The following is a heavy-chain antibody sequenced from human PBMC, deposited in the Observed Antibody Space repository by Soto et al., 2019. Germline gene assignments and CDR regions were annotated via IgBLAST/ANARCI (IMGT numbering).Heavy chain of an antibody. CDR2: TSAYNGNT. CDR1: GYTFTSYG. Sequence: QVQLVQSGAEVKKPGASVKVSCKASGYTFTSYGISWVRQAPGQGLEWMGWTSAYNGNTNYAQKLQGRVTMTTDTSASTAYMELRSLRSDDTAVYYCARRQWLVGGYYSGMDVWGQGTTVTVSS. V-gene: IGHV1-18*01. D-gene: IGHD6-19*01. J-gene: IGHJ6*02. CDR3: ARRQWLVGGYYSGMDV.